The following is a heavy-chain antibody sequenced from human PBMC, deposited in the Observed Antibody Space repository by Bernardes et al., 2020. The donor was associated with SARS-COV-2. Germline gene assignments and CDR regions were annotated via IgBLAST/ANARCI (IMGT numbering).Heavy chain of an antibody. CDR2: IWNDGSSK. Sequence: GGSLRLSCAASGFTFSNYGMHWVRQAPGKGLEWVAVIWNDGSSKYYADSVKGRFTISRDNSKNTLYLQMNSLRAEDTAVYYCARDHRIAADKKEYYYSYYGMDVWGKGTTVTVSS. CDR1: GFTFSNYG. D-gene: IGHD6-13*01. CDR3: ARDHRIAADKKEYYYSYYGMDV. V-gene: IGHV3-33*01. J-gene: IGHJ6*04.